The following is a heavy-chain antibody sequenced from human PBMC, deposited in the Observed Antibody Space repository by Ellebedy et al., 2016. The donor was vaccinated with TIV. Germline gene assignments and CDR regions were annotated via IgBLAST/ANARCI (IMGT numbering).Heavy chain of an antibody. CDR3: ARAPVGVRPAFDV. D-gene: IGHD4-23*01. CDR2: ITGSGDNT. Sequence: PGGSLRLSCAASGLTFSSHAMSWVRQAPGKGLERVSSITGSGDNTYYADSVKGRFTISRDNSKNTLYLQMISLRAEDTAVYYRARAPVGVRPAFDVWGQGTVVTVSS. V-gene: IGHV3-23*01. CDR1: GLTFSSHA. J-gene: IGHJ3*01.